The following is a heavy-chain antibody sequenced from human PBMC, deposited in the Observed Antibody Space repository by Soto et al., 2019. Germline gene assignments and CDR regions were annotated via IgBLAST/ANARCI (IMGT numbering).Heavy chain of an antibody. CDR1: GYSFTSYW. CDR2: IDPSDSYT. CDR3: AGRIAADLGMDV. J-gene: IGHJ6*02. V-gene: IGHV5-10-1*01. D-gene: IGHD6-25*01. Sequence: PGESLKISCKGSGYSFTSYWISWVRQMPGKGLEWMGRIDPSDSYTNYSPSFQGHVTISADKSISTAYLQWSSLKASDTAMYYCAGRIAADLGMDVWGQGNTVTVSS.